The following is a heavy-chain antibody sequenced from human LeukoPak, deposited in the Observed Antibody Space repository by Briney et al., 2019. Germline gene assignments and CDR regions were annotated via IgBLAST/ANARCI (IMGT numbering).Heavy chain of an antibody. D-gene: IGHD4-17*01. CDR2: IKYNGDST. J-gene: IGHJ6*02. Sequence: AGTLRLSCAASGFTFDDYDMNWVRQTPGKGLEWVSRIKYNGDSTAYADSVEGRFTISRDNAKNSLYLQMNSLRVEDTAVYYCARDNGDYFSAGYYYGMDVWGQGTTVTVSS. V-gene: IGHV3-20*04. CDR1: GFTFDDYD. CDR3: ARDNGDYFSAGYYYGMDV.